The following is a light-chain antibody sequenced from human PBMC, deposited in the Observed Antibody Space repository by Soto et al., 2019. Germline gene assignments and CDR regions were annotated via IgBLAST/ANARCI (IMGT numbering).Light chain of an antibody. CDR1: QSISSW. V-gene: IGKV1-5*03. CDR3: QQYNSYST. Sequence: DIQMTQSPSTLSASVGDRVTITCRACQSISSWLAWYQQKPRKGPKLQIYKASSLESGVPSRFSGSGSGTEYTLTISSLPPDDFATYYCQQYNSYSTFGQGTKLEIK. CDR2: KAS. J-gene: IGKJ2*01.